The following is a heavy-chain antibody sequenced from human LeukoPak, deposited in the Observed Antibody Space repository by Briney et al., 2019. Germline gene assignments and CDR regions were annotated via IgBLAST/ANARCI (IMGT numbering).Heavy chain of an antibody. V-gene: IGHV3-23*01. Sequence: GGSLRLSCVASGFTFSSYGMSWVRQAPGKGLEWVAFISGSGGSTYYADSVKGRFTISRDNSKNTLYLQMNSLRAEDTALYYCAKSRLSGINDAFDIWGQGTMVTVSS. CDR1: GFTFSSYG. CDR2: ISGSGGST. J-gene: IGHJ3*02. D-gene: IGHD3-3*01. CDR3: AKSRLSGINDAFDI.